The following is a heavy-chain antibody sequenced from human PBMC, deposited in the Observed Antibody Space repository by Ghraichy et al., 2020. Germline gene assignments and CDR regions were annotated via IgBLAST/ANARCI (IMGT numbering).Heavy chain of an antibody. V-gene: IGHV4-61*01. J-gene: IGHJ4*02. CDR3: ARGGSSGWYFFDL. CDR1: GGSVSSSSYY. D-gene: IGHD6-19*01. CDR2: IYYGGNT. Sequence: SETLSLTCTVSGGSVSSSSYYWSWIRQSPGKGLEWLGYIYYGGNTKYSPSLKSRLTMSVDTPKNQFSLNLSSVTAADTAVYYCARGGSSGWYFFDLWGQGTLVTVSS.